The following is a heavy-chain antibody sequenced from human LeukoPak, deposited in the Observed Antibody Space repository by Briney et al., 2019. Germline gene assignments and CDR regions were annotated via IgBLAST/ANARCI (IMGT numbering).Heavy chain of an antibody. J-gene: IGHJ5*02. V-gene: IGHV4-30-4*07. D-gene: IGHD3-22*01. CDR3: ARGQGVTMITVGKNWLDP. CDR1: GGSISSGGYS. Sequence: PSETLSLTCAVSGGSISSGGYSWSWIRQPPGKGLEWIGYIYYSGSTYYNPSLKSRVTISVDTSKNQFSLKLSSVTAADTAVYYCARGQGVTMITVGKNWLDPWGQGTLVTVSS. CDR2: IYYSGST.